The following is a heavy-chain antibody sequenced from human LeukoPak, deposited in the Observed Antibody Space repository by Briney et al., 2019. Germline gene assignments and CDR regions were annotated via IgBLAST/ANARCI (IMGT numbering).Heavy chain of an antibody. Sequence: PGGSLRLSCAASGFTFSDYWMHWVRQAPGMGLVWVSRINSDGSSTSYADSVKGRFTTSRDNAKNTLYLQMNSLRAEDTAVYYCARDFRYRAVAGSSDWGQGTLVTVSS. CDR3: ARDFRYRAVAGSSD. CDR2: INSDGSST. CDR1: GFTFSDYW. V-gene: IGHV3-74*01. D-gene: IGHD6-19*01. J-gene: IGHJ4*02.